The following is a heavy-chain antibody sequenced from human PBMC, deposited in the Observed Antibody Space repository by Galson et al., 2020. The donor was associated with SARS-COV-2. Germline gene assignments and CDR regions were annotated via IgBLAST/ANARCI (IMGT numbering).Heavy chain of an antibody. Sequence: SETLSLTCAISGGSISSRGYSWRWIRQPPGKGLEWIAYIYHSGSTYYNPSLKSRVTISVDRSKNQFSLKLSSVTAADTAVYYCARGSPVGPYYYGSGSYMSYYYYMDVWGKGTTVTISS. CDR2: IYHSGST. CDR1: GGSISSRGYS. CDR3: ARGSPVGPYYYGSGSYMSYYYYMDV. D-gene: IGHD3-10*01. J-gene: IGHJ6*03. V-gene: IGHV4-30-2*01.